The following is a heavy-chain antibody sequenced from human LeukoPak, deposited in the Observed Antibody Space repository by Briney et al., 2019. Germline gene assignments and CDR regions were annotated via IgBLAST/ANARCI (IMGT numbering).Heavy chain of an antibody. CDR3: ARGRTIFGVVIRYYFDY. V-gene: IGHV4-34*01. Sequence: SETLSLTCAVSGGSFSGYYWSWIRQPPGKGLEWIGEINHSGSTNYNPSLKSRVTISVDTSKNQFSLKLSYVTAADTAVYYCARGRTIFGVVIRYYFDYWGQGTLVTVSS. J-gene: IGHJ4*02. CDR1: GGSFSGYY. CDR2: INHSGST. D-gene: IGHD3-3*01.